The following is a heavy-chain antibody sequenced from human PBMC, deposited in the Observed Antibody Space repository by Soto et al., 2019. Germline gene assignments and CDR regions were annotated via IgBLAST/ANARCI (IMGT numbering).Heavy chain of an antibody. V-gene: IGHV1-69*12. CDR2: IFAGFGTA. CDR3: AVGASAAAAWYSHGMDV. D-gene: IGHD1-26*01. Sequence: QVQLVQSGAEVKKPGSLVKVSCKASGDTFSRYSIIWVRQAPGQGLEWMGGIFAGFGTATYAQKFHGRVLIIADESKTTAYMELTSLTYEATAVYYCAVGASAAAAWYSHGMDVWGQGTTVTVSS. CDR1: GDTFSRYS. J-gene: IGHJ6*02.